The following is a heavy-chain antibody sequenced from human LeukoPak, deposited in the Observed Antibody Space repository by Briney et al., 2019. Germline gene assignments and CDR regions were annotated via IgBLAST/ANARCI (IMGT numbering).Heavy chain of an antibody. CDR1: GFTFSTYW. Sequence: PGGSLRLSCEASGFTFSTYWMSWVRQAPGKGLEWVANIKQDGSEKYYVDSVKGRFTISRGNAKNSLYLQMNSLRAEDTAMYYCARDSAGNDHWGQGTLVTVSS. D-gene: IGHD6-13*01. CDR3: ARDSAGNDH. V-gene: IGHV3-7*01. J-gene: IGHJ4*02. CDR2: IKQDGSEK.